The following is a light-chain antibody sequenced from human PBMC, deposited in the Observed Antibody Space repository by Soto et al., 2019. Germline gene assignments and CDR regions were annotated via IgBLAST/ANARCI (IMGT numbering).Light chain of an antibody. J-gene: IGKJ1*01. Sequence: VMTQAPATLSVSPGEVVTLSCRASQTINNNVAWYQLKDGQVPRLLIYGASTRAADVPARFSGSGSGTEFTLTISSLQSEDFAVYYCQEYIQWPPGMFGPGTKVDI. CDR3: QEYIQWPPGM. CDR1: QTINNN. V-gene: IGKV3-15*01. CDR2: GAS.